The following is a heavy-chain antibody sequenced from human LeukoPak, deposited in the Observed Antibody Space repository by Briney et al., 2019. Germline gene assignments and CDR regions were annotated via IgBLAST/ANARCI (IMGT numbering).Heavy chain of an antibody. J-gene: IGHJ3*02. Sequence: PGGSLRLSCAASGFTFTSYAMSWVRQAPGKGLEWVSAVSGFGGSTYFADSVKGRFTISRDNSKNTLYLQMNSLRAEDTAVYFCAKDIVVVPAAGDAFDIWGQGTMVTVSS. D-gene: IGHD2-2*01. CDR2: VSGFGGST. CDR3: AKDIVVVPAAGDAFDI. CDR1: GFTFTSYA. V-gene: IGHV3-23*01.